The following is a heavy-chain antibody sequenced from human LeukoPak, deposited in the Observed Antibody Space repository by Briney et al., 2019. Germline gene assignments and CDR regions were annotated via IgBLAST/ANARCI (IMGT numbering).Heavy chain of an antibody. CDR3: ARDAYGIVGATTFSDH. J-gene: IGHJ4*02. CDR1: GFAFRGYS. V-gene: IGHV3-21*06. Sequence: GGSLRLSCAPSGFAFRGYSMNRVRHAPGKGLEWVSSITTSSSYIYYADSVTGRFTISRDNAKNSLYLQMNRLRDEDTAVYYCARDAYGIVGATTFSDHWGQGTLVTVSS. D-gene: IGHD1-26*01. CDR2: ITTSSSYI.